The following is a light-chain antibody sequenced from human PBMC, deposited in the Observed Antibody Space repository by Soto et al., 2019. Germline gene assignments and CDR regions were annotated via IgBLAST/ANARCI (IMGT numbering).Light chain of an antibody. CDR1: QSVSSSY. Sequence: EFVLTQSPGTLSLSPGERATLSCRVSQSVSSSYLAWYQQKPGQAPRLLIYGASSRATGIPDRFSGSGSGTDFTLTISRLEPEDFAVYYCQQYGSSPPLTFGGGTKVDIK. J-gene: IGKJ4*01. CDR3: QQYGSSPPLT. V-gene: IGKV3-20*01. CDR2: GAS.